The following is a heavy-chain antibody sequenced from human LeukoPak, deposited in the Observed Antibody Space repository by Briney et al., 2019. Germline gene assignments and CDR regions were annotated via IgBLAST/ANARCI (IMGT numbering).Heavy chain of an antibody. V-gene: IGHV4-34*01. Sequence: PSETLSLTCAVYGGSFSGYYWSWIRQPPGKGLEWIGEINHSGSTNYNPSLKSRVTISVDTSKNQFSLKLSSVTAADTAVYYCARSSVAGTHYWGQGTLITVSS. CDR3: ARSSVAGTHY. D-gene: IGHD6-19*01. J-gene: IGHJ4*02. CDR1: GGSFSGYY. CDR2: INHSGST.